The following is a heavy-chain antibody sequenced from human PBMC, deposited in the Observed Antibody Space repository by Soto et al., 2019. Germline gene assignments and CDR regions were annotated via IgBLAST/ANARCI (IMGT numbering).Heavy chain of an antibody. Sequence: GGSLRLSGAASGFTFSSYWMRWVRQAPGKGLEWVANIKQDGSEKYYVDSVKGRFTISRDNAKNSLYLQMNSLRAEDTAVYYCARDSELPPYYYYGMDVGGQGTTVTVS. CDR1: GFTFSSYW. J-gene: IGHJ6*02. CDR2: IKQDGSEK. D-gene: IGHD1-1*01. CDR3: ARDSELPPYYYYGMDV. V-gene: IGHV3-7*01.